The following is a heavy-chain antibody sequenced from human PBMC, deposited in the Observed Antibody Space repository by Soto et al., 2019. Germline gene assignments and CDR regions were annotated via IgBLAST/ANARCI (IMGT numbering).Heavy chain of an antibody. Sequence: SGTLXLTCAVHDGSFSGDYWSWIRQPPGKGLEWIGEINHSGSTNYNPSLKSRVTISVDTSKNQFSLKLSSVTAADTAVYYCARGTGYSSSLYDMDVWGKGATVTVSS. CDR3: ARGTGYSSSLYDMDV. V-gene: IGHV4-34*01. CDR2: INHSGST. J-gene: IGHJ6*03. D-gene: IGHD6-13*01. CDR1: DGSFSGDY.